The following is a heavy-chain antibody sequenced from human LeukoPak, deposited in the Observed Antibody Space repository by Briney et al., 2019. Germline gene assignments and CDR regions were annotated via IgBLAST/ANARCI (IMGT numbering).Heavy chain of an antibody. J-gene: IGHJ4*02. CDR1: GFTFSSYA. CDR2: ISGSGGTT. CDR3: AKDGRGSGSYYYFDY. D-gene: IGHD3-10*01. V-gene: IGHV3-23*01. Sequence: GGSLRLSCAASGFTFSSYAMAWVRQAPGKGLECVSSISGSGGTTYYADSVKGRFTISRDNSKNTLYLQMNSLRAEDTAVYYCAKDGRGSGSYYYFDYWGQGTLVTVSP.